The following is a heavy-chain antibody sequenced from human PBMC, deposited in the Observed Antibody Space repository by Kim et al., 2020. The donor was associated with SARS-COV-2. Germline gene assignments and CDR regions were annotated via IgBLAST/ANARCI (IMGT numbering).Heavy chain of an antibody. D-gene: IGHD6-13*01. Sequence: SETLSLTCSVSGAFVTTYYWSWIRQPPGKGLEWIGYFYYTGNINYNPSLKSRVTISGDTSKNQFSLKLSSVTAADTALYYSARHGSSYEYFFDYWGQGSL. CDR3: ARHGSSYEYFFDY. J-gene: IGHJ4*02. CDR2: FYYTGNI. CDR1: GAFVTTYY. V-gene: IGHV4-59*02.